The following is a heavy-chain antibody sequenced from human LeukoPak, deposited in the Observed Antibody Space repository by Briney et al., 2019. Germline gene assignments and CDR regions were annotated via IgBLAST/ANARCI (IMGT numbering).Heavy chain of an antibody. V-gene: IGHV4-34*01. CDR2: INHSGST. CDR3: ARDSSGHLYFY. D-gene: IGHD3-22*01. Sequence: SENLSLTWAVYGGSFSGYYWRWIRPPPGKGLEWNGEINHSGSTNYNPSLKSPDNISVDTSKNQCCLKLSSVTAADTAVYYCARDSSGHLYFYRGEGTLVTVSS. J-gene: IGHJ4*02. CDR1: GGSFSGYY.